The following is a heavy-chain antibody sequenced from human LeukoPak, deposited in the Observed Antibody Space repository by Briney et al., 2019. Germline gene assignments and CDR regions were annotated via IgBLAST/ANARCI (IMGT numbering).Heavy chain of an antibody. Sequence: GESLKISWKGSGYTFTYYWIGWVRQRPGKGLELIGIIYPDDSDIRYSPSFQGQISTSVDKSISTAFLQWNSLRASDSAMCCCVRGLGGRCWKFQRIGLYWFDPWGQGTLVTVSS. D-gene: IGHD3-16*01. CDR3: VRGLGGRCWKFQRIGLYWFDP. V-gene: IGHV5-51*01. CDR1: GYTFTYYW. J-gene: IGHJ5*02. CDR2: IYPDDSDI.